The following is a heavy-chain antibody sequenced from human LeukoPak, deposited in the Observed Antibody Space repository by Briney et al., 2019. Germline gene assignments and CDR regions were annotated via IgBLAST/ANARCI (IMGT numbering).Heavy chain of an antibody. CDR3: ARNPVWFGELLTPEFDY. D-gene: IGHD3-10*01. J-gene: IGHJ4*02. Sequence: PGGSLGLSCAASGFTFSSYEMNWVRQAPGKGLEWVSYISSSGSTIYYADSVKGRFTISRDNAKNSLYLQMNSLRAEDTAVYYYARNPVWFGELLTPEFDYWGQGTLVTVSS. V-gene: IGHV3-48*03. CDR1: GFTFSSYE. CDR2: ISSSGSTI.